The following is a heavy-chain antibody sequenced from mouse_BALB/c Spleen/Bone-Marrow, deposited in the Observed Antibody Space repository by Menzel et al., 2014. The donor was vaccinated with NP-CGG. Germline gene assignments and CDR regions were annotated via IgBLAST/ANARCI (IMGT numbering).Heavy chain of an antibody. J-gene: IGHJ2*01. CDR2: IHYNGNT. V-gene: IGHV3-1*02. CDR1: GYSITSGYS. D-gene: IGHD1-1*02. Sequence: DVKLQESGPDLVKPSQSLSLPCTVTGYSITSGYSWHWIRQFPGNKLEWLGYIHYNGNTDYNPSLRSRISITRDTSKNQFFLQLNSVTTEDTATYYCARFYGSYSYWGQGTTLTVSS. CDR3: ARFYGSYSY.